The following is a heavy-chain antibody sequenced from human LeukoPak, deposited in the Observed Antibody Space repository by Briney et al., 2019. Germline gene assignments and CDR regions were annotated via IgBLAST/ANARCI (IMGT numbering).Heavy chain of an antibody. J-gene: IGHJ6*03. D-gene: IGHD6-6*01. Sequence: SETLSLTCAVYGGSLSGYSWSWIRQPPGKGLEWIGEINHSGSTNYNPSLKSRVTISVDTSKNQFSLKLSSVTAADTAVYYCARRFRVGSSSSWYYYYYMDVWGKGTTVTVSS. CDR1: GGSLSGYS. CDR2: INHSGST. V-gene: IGHV4-34*01. CDR3: ARRFRVGSSSSWYYYYYMDV.